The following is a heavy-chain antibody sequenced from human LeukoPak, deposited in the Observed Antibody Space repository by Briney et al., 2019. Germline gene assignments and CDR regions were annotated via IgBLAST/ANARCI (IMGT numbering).Heavy chain of an antibody. Sequence: GGSLRLSCAASGFTFTSYAMSWVRQAPGKGLEWVSTISGGGGSTSYADSVKGRFTISRDNSKNTLYLQMNTLRAEDTAVYYCAKGLPFDIWGQGTMVTVSS. CDR2: ISGGGGST. J-gene: IGHJ3*02. CDR3: AKGLPFDI. CDR1: GFTFTSYA. V-gene: IGHV3-23*01.